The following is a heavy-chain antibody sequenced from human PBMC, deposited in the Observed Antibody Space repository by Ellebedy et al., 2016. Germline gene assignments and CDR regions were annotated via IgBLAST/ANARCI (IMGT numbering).Heavy chain of an antibody. D-gene: IGHD6-6*01. CDR1: GYSISSGYY. V-gene: IGHV4-38-2*02. CDR2: IYHSGST. J-gene: IGHJ4*02. Sequence: GSLRLXCTVSGYSISSGYYWGWIRQPPGKGLEWIGSIYHSGSTYYNPSLKSRVTISVDTSKNQFSLKLSSVTAADTAVYYCARRPPARSVIAARPRVYFDYWGQGTLVTVSS. CDR3: ARRPPARSVIAARPRVYFDY.